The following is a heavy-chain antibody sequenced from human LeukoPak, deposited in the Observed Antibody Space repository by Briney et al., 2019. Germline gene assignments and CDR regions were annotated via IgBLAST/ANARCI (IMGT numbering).Heavy chain of an antibody. CDR2: INSDGSST. CDR3: ARDQYYVWGSYRYSRPFDY. CDR1: GFTFSSYW. V-gene: IGHV3-74*01. D-gene: IGHD3-16*02. J-gene: IGHJ4*02. Sequence: GGSLRISCAASGFTFSSYWMHGVRQAPGKGLVWVSRINSDGSSTSYADSVKGRFTISRDNAKNTLYLQMNSLRAEDTAVYYCARDQYYVWGSYRYSRPFDYWGQGTLVTVSS.